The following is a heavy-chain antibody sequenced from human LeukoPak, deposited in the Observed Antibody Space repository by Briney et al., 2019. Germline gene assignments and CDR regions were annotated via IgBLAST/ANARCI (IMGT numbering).Heavy chain of an antibody. CDR3: AKSYNNPTVAIRVRGVIPYFDS. D-gene: IGHD3-10*01. CDR1: GVTFSNYD. Sequence: GGALRLSRAASGVTFSNYDMNWVRQAPGEGLGGVSSVSVRGVETYYADSVKGRFIISRDNSKTTMYLQMNSLRADDTAVYYCAKSYNNPTVAIRVRGVIPYFDSWGQGSLVTVSS. V-gene: IGHV3-23*01. J-gene: IGHJ4*02. CDR2: VSVRGVET.